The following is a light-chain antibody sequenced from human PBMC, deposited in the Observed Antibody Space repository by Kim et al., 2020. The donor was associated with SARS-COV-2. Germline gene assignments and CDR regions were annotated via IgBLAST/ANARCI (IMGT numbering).Light chain of an antibody. Sequence: GQSSTIACTGTSSDVGGYNYVSWDQQHPGKAPKLMIYDVSNRPSGVSNRFSGSKSGNTASLTISGLQAEDEADYYCSSYTSSSTLVFGGGTQLTVL. CDR3: SSYTSSSTLV. CDR2: DVS. V-gene: IGLV2-14*03. J-gene: IGLJ2*01. CDR1: SSDVGGYNY.